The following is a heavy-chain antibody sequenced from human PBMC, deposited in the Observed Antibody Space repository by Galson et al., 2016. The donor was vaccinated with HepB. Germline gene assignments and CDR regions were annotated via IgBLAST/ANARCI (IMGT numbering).Heavy chain of an antibody. CDR2: ISDNGGRT. J-gene: IGHJ4*02. CDR1: GFTFSSHA. V-gene: IGHV3-64*01. Sequence: SLRLSCAASGFTFSSHAMHWVRQAPGKGLECVSTISDNGGRTFYANSLKGRFTISRDNSKNTLYLQMGSLRAEDMAVYDCARGRGGATQRYFDYWGRGTMVTVSS. CDR3: ARGRGGATQRYFDY. D-gene: IGHD1-26*01.